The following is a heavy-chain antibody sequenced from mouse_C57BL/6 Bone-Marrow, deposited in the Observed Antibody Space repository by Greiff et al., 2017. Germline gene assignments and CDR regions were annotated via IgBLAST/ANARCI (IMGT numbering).Heavy chain of an antibody. CDR2: IDPENGDT. CDR3: TTGYGNYDFDY. CDR1: GFNIKDDY. V-gene: IGHV14-4*01. J-gene: IGHJ2*01. Sequence: VQLQQPGAELVRPGASVKLSCTASGFNIKDDYMHWVKQRPEQGLEWIGWIDPENGDTEYASKFQGKATITADTSSNTAYLQLSSLISEDTAVYSCTTGYGNYDFDYWGQGTTLTVSS. D-gene: IGHD2-10*02.